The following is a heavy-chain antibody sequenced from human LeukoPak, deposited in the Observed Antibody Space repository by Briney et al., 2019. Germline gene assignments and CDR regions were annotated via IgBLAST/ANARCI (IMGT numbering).Heavy chain of an antibody. CDR2: ISISGDTI. D-gene: IGHD5-18*01. CDR1: GSTFSNYE. Sequence: SGGSLRLSCAASGSTFSNYEMNWVRQAPQKGLDWVSYISISGDTIYYADSVKGRFTISRDNAKNSLYLQMHSLRAEDTAVYYCTRRYRGTLDHWGQGTLVTVSS. V-gene: IGHV3-48*03. CDR3: TRRYRGTLDH. J-gene: IGHJ4*02.